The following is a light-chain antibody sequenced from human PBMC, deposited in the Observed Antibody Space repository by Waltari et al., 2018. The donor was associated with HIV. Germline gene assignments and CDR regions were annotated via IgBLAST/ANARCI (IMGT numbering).Light chain of an antibody. V-gene: IGLV2-14*03. Sequence: QSALTHPASVSGSPGQSLTIPCTGTSSDVGGYHYVSWYQHHPGKPPKLMIYDVSNRPSWVSNRFSGSKSGNTASLTISGLQAEDEADYYCSSYTSSSPYAFGTGTKVTVL. CDR2: DVS. CDR3: SSYTSSSPYA. CDR1: SSDVGGYHY. J-gene: IGLJ1*01.